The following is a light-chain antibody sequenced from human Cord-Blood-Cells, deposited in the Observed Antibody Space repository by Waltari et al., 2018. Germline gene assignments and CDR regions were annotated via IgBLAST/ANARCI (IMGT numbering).Light chain of an antibody. CDR3: SSYTSSSTGV. Sequence: QSALTQPASVSGSPGQSITISCTGTSSDVGGYNYVSCYQQHPGKAPKLMIYDVSNRPLGVSNRFSGAKAGNTASLTISGLQAEDEADYYCSSYTSSSTGVFGGGTKLTVL. J-gene: IGLJ2*01. CDR1: SSDVGGYNY. V-gene: IGLV2-14*01. CDR2: DVS.